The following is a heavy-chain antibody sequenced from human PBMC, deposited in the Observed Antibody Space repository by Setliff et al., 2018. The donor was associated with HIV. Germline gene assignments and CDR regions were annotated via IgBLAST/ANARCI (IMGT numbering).Heavy chain of an antibody. Sequence: TSETLSLTCTVSGGSISNYYWSWIRQPAEKGLEWIGRIYSSGRTNYNPSLKSRVTMSIDTSRNQFSLRLTSVTAEDTAVYYCARDRHYSGLGSYGPWGPGTLVTVSS. CDR2: IYSSGRT. V-gene: IGHV4-4*07. D-gene: IGHD3-10*01. CDR3: ARDRHYSGLGSYGP. CDR1: GGSISNYY. J-gene: IGHJ5*02.